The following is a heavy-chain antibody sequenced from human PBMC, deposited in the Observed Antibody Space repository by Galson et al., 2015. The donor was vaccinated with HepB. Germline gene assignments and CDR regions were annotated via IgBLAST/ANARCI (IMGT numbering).Heavy chain of an antibody. D-gene: IGHD2-15*01. CDR3: ARDCSGGSCYGF. CDR2: ISSSSSYI. J-gene: IGHJ4*02. Sequence: SLRLSCAASGFTFSSYSMNWVRQAPGKGLEWVSSISSSSSYIYYADSVKGRFTISRDNAKNSLYLQMNSLRAEDTAVYYCARDCSGGSCYGFWGQGTLVTVSS. CDR1: GFTFSSYS. V-gene: IGHV3-21*01.